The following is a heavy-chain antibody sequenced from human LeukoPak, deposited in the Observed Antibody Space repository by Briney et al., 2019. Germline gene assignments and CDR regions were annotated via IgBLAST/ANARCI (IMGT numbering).Heavy chain of an antibody. CDR2: MNPNSGNT. D-gene: IGHD5-24*01. J-gene: IGHJ3*02. CDR1: GYTFTSYD. V-gene: IGHV1-8*01. Sequence: ASVKVSCKASGYTFTSYDINWVRQATGQGLEWMGWMNPNSGNTGYAQKFQGRVTMTRNTSISTAYMELSSLRSEDTAVYYCARARRDGYKKPYAFDIWDQGTMVTVSS. CDR3: ARARRDGYKKPYAFDI.